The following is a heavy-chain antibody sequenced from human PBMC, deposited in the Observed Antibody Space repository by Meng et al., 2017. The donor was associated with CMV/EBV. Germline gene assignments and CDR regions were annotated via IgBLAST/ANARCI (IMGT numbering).Heavy chain of an antibody. V-gene: IGHV3-48*03. Sequence: GGSLRLSCAASGFTFSSYEMNWVRQAPGKGLEWVSYISSSGSTIYYADSVKGRFTISRDNAKNSLYLQMNSLRAEDTAVYYCARDYCSSTSCYREGDYYYYYGMDVWGQGTTVTV. CDR1: GFTFSSYE. CDR2: ISSSGSTI. J-gene: IGHJ6*02. CDR3: ARDYCSSTSCYREGDYYYYYGMDV. D-gene: IGHD2-2*02.